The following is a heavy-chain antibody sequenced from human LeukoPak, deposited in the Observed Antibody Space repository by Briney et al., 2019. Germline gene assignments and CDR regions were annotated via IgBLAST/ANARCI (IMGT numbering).Heavy chain of an antibody. J-gene: IGHJ4*02. CDR1: SDSIGRGSYY. CDR3: ARERTAPRFGDFLY. D-gene: IGHD3-10*01. Sequence: PSETLSLTCTVSSDSIGRGSYYWSWIRQPAGKRLEWIGRIDASGSTNYNPSLESRVTISIDTSKNQFSLRLSSVTAADTAVYFCARERTAPRFGDFLYWGQGSRVTVSS. V-gene: IGHV4-61*02. CDR2: IDASGST.